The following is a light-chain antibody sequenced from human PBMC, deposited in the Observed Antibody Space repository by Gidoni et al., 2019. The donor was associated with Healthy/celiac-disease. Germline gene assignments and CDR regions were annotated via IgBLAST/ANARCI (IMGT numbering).Light chain of an antibody. J-gene: IGKJ4*01. V-gene: IGKV2-28*01. CDR1: QSLLHSNGYNY. CDR2: LGS. CDR3: MQAIQTQLT. Sequence: DIVMTQSPLSLPVTPGDRASISCTSSQSLLHSNGYNYLDWYLQKPGQSPQLLIYLGSNRATGVPDRFSGSVTGTDFTLKISRVEAEDVGVYYCMQAIQTQLTFGGGTKVEIK.